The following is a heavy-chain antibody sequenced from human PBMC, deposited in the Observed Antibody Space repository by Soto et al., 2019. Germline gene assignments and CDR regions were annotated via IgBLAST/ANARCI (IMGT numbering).Heavy chain of an antibody. D-gene: IGHD1-26*01. CDR3: GRDEVEHYYYYYYMDV. CDR1: GFTFSSYW. J-gene: IGHJ6*03. V-gene: IGHV3-7*01. Sequence: PGGSLRLSCAASGFTFSSYWMSWVRQAPGKGLEWVANIKQDGSEKYYVDSVKGRFTISRDNAKNSLYLQMNSLRAEDTAVLYCGRDEVEHYYYYYYMDVWGKGTTVTVSS. CDR2: IKQDGSEK.